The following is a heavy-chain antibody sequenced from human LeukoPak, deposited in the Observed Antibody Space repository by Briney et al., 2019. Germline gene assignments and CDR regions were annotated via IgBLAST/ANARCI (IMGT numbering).Heavy chain of an antibody. V-gene: IGHV3-9*01. Sequence: GGSLRLSCAASGFTFDDYAMHWVRQAPGKGLEWVSGISWNSGSIGYADSVKGRFTISRDNAKNSLYLQMNSLRAEDTALYYCAKGITMVRGGNFDYWGQGTLVTVSS. J-gene: IGHJ4*02. CDR1: GFTFDDYA. CDR2: ISWNSGSI. CDR3: AKGITMVRGGNFDY. D-gene: IGHD3-10*01.